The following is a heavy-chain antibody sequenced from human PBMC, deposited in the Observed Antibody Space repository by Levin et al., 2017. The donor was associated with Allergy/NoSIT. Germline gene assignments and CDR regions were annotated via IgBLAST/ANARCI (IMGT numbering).Heavy chain of an antibody. CDR2: MYHSGSTY. D-gene: IGHD4-17*01. Sequence: SETLSLTCTVSGGSITSGYYYWSWIRQPPGKGLEWLGYMYHSGSTYYYNPPLKSRLTVSVDTSKNQFSLKLSSVTAADTAVYYCARMTTVYTFDSWSQGTLATVSS. J-gene: IGHJ4*02. V-gene: IGHV4-30-4*01. CDR1: GGSITSGYYY. CDR3: ARMTTVYTFDS.